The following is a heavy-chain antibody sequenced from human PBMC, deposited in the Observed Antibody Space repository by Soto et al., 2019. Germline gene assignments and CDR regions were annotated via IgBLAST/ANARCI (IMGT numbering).Heavy chain of an antibody. CDR1: GYTFTSYA. V-gene: IGHV1-18*01. CDR2: ISAYNGNT. J-gene: IGHJ4*02. CDR3: ASGIVATNNFDY. Sequence: ASVKVSFKASGYTFTSYAISWVRQAPGQGLEWMGWISAYNGNTNYAQKLQGRVTMTTDTSTSTASMELRSLRSDDTAVYYCASGIVATNNFDYWGQGTLVTVSS. D-gene: IGHD5-12*01.